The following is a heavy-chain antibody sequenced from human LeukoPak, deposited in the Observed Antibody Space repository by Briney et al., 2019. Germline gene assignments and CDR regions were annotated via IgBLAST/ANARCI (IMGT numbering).Heavy chain of an antibody. CDR3: AKSGDFWSGYSYRFDY. Sequence: GGSLRLSCAATGLSVSSNFMSWVRQAPGKGLEWVSAISGSGGSTYYADSVKGRFTISRDNSKNTLYLQMNSLRAEDTAVYYCAKSGDFWSGYSYRFDYWGQGTLVTVSS. J-gene: IGHJ4*02. V-gene: IGHV3-23*01. CDR2: ISGSGGST. D-gene: IGHD3-3*01. CDR1: GLSVSSNF.